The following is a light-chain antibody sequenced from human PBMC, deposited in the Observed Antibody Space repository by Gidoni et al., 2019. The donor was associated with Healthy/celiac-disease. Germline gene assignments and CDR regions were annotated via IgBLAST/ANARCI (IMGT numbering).Light chain of an antibody. J-gene: IGKJ1*01. CDR3: QQYNIWPPWT. V-gene: IGKV3-15*01. CDR1: PSISSS. Sequence: EIVMTQSPATLSVSPGERATLACRASPSISSSLAWYQQKPGQAPRLLIYGASTRATGIPAKFSGSGSGTEFTLTISSLQSEDFAVYYCQQYNIWPPWTFGQGTKVEIK. CDR2: GAS.